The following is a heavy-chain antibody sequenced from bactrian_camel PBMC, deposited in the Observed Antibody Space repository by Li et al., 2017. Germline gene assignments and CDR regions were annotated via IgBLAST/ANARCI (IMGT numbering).Heavy chain of an antibody. D-gene: IGHD1*01. J-gene: IGHJ6*01. V-gene: IGHV3S6*01. CDR2: IPRNGLT. Sequence: HVQLVESGGGSVQAGGPLRLSCVASGYTYSSYCMAWFRQAPGKEREGVATIPRNGLTTYRDSVKGRFTISKDRAWTTPYLQMVNLTAEDTAMYFCAARSGPAWIGCPLSSDFGSWGQGTQVTVS. CDR3: AARSGPAWIGCPLSSDFGS. CDR1: GYTYSSYC.